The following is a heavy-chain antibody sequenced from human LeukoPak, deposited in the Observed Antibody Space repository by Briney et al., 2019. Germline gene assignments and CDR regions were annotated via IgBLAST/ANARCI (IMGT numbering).Heavy chain of an antibody. CDR2: INPNSGGT. CDR1: GYTFTGYY. D-gene: IGHD6-13*01. J-gene: IGHJ4*02. V-gene: IGHV1-2*02. CDR3: ARDTPSSSSWLDDYYFDY. Sequence: ASVKVSRKASGYTFTGYYMHWVRQAPGQGLEWMGWINPNSGGTNYAQKFQGRVTMTRDTSISTAYMELSRLGSDDTAVYYCARDTPSSSSWLDDYYFDYWGQGTLVTVSS.